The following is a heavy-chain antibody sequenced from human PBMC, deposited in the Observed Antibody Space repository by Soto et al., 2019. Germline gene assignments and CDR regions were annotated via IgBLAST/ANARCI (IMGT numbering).Heavy chain of an antibody. CDR2: IKSKTDGGTT. D-gene: IGHD5-12*01. J-gene: IGHJ4*02. V-gene: IGHV3-15*01. CDR1: GFTFSNAW. CDR3: TTEDIVATIDFDY. Sequence: EVQLVESGGGLVKPGGSLRLSCAASGFTFSNAWMSWVRQAPGKGLEWVGRIKSKTDGGTTDYAAPVKGRFTISRDDSNNTLYLQMNSLTTEDTAVYYCTTEDIVATIDFDYWGQGTLVTVSS.